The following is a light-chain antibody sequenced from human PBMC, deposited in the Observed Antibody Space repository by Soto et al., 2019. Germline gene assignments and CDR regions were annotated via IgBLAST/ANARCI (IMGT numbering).Light chain of an antibody. J-gene: IGKJ1*01. CDR3: QQNDDSSGT. Sequence: EIVLTQSPGTLSLSPGERATLSCRASQSISSSYLAWYQQKPGQAPRLLIYGASNRATAIPDRFSGSGSGTNFTLTISILEPVDFAVYDWQQNDDSSGTFGQGTEVKIK. CDR1: QSISSSY. V-gene: IGKV3-20*01. CDR2: GAS.